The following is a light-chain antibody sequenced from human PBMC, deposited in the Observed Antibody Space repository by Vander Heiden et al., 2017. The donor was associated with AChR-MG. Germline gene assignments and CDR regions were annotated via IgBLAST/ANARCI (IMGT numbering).Light chain of an antibody. CDR2: GAS. CDR3: QQYNNWPYT. J-gene: IGKJ2*01. V-gene: IGKV3-15*01. CDR1: QSVSSN. Sequence: IVMTQSPATLSVSPGERATLSCRASQSVSSNLAWYQQNPGQAPRLLIYGASTRATGIPARFSGSGSGTEFTLTISSLQSEDFAVYYCQQYNNWPYTFGQRTKLEIK.